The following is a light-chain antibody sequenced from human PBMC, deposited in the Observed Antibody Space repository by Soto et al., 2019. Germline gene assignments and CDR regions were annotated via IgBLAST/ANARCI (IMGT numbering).Light chain of an antibody. Sequence: EIVLTQSLATLSLSPGERATLSCRASQSVSSYLAWYQQKPGQAPRLLIYDASNRATGIPARFSGSGSGTDFTLTISSLEPEDFAVYYCQQRKNWPITFGQGTRLETK. V-gene: IGKV3-11*01. CDR1: QSVSSY. CDR3: QQRKNWPIT. J-gene: IGKJ5*01. CDR2: DAS.